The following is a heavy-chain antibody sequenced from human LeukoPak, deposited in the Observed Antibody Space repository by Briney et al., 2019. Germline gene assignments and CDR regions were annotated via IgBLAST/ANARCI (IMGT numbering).Heavy chain of an antibody. V-gene: IGHV3-30*18. CDR2: ISYDGSNK. Sequence: GGSLRLSCAASGFTFSSYGMHWVRQAPGKGLERVAVISYDGSNKYYADSVNGRFTISRDNSKNTLYLQMNSLRADDTAVYYCAKVGWRGINYYYYYGMDVWGKGTTVTVSS. J-gene: IGHJ6*04. D-gene: IGHD2-15*01. CDR3: AKVGWRGINYYYYYGMDV. CDR1: GFTFSSYG.